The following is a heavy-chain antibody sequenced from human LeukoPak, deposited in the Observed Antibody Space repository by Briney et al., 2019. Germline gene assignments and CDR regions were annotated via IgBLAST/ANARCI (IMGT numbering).Heavy chain of an antibody. CDR1: GFTFSSYS. CDR2: ISSSSSTI. Sequence: GGSLRLSCAASGFTFSSYSMNWVRQAPGEGLEWVSYISSSSSTIYYAGSVKGRFTISRDNAKNSLYLQMNSLRAEDTAVYYCARVWRAVAGPFDYWGQGTLVTVSS. V-gene: IGHV3-48*01. J-gene: IGHJ4*02. CDR3: ARVWRAVAGPFDY. D-gene: IGHD6-19*01.